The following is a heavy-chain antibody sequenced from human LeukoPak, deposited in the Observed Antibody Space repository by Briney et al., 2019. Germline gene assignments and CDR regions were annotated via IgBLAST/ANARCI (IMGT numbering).Heavy chain of an antibody. V-gene: IGHV3-30*03. Sequence: GGSLRLSCAASGFTFSSYGMHWVRQAPGKGLEWVAVISYDGSNKYYADSVKGRFTISRDNAKNSLYLQMNSLRAEDTAVYYCARDNWVGSTSEYWGQGTLVTVSS. CDR2: ISYDGSNK. CDR1: GFTFSSYG. CDR3: ARDNWVGSTSEY. J-gene: IGHJ4*02. D-gene: IGHD2-2*01.